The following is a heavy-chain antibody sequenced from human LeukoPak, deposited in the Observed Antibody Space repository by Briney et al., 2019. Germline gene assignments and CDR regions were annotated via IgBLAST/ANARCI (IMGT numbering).Heavy chain of an antibody. Sequence: GSLRLSFAASGFTVRNNYMNWVRQAPGKGLEWVSLIYSDGTTDYADSVRGRFTISRDNFENTLYLQMNSLRVEDTAIYYCARDPPAVASNTYGWGQGTLVTVSS. CDR2: IYSDGTT. CDR3: ARDPPAVASNTYG. CDR1: GFTVRNNY. V-gene: IGHV3-66*01. D-gene: IGHD6-13*01. J-gene: IGHJ4*02.